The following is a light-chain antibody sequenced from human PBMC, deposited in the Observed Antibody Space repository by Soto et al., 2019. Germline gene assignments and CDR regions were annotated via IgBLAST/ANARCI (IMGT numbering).Light chain of an antibody. Sequence: EIVMTQSPATLSVSPGERATLSCRASQSVSSNLAWYQQTPGQAPRLLIYGASTRATGIPARFSGSRSGTEFTLTISSLQSEDFAVYYCQQYNNWPLYTFGQGTKLEIK. J-gene: IGKJ2*01. CDR2: GAS. V-gene: IGKV3-15*01. CDR1: QSVSSN. CDR3: QQYNNWPLYT.